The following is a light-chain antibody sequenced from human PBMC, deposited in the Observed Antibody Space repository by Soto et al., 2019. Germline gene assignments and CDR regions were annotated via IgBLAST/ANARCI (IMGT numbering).Light chain of an antibody. J-gene: IGLJ1*01. CDR1: SSDVGGYNS. V-gene: IGLV2-14*03. Sequence: LTQPASGSGSPGQSVGISGNGTSSDVGGYNSVSWYQQHPGKAPKLMIYNVSNRPSGVSDRFSGSKSGNTASLTISGLQAEDEADYYCSSYTSSNTYVFGTGTKVTVL. CDR3: SSYTSSNTYV. CDR2: NVS.